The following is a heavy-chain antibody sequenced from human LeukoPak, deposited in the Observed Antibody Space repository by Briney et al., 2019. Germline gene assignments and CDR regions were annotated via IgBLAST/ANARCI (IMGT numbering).Heavy chain of an antibody. D-gene: IGHD3-3*01. CDR3: AKRYYDFWSGYFFDY. V-gene: IGHV3-23*01. J-gene: IGHJ4*02. CDR2: ISGSGGST. CDR1: GFTFSSYA. Sequence: PGASLRLSCAASGFTFSSYAMSWVRQAPGKGLEWVSAISGSGGSTYYADSVKGRFTISRDNSKNTLYLQINSLRAEDTAVYYCAKRYYDFWSGYFFDYWGQGTLVTVSS.